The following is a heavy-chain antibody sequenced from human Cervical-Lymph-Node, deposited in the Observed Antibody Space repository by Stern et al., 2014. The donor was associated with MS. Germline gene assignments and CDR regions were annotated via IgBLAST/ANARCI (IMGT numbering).Heavy chain of an antibody. D-gene: IGHD6-13*01. CDR1: GFTFSSYS. CDR3: ARDQSPQQPFDY. V-gene: IGHV3-21*01. J-gene: IGHJ4*02. CDR2: ISSSSSYI. Sequence: EVQLVQSGGGLVKPGGSLRLSCAASGFTFSSYSMNWVRQAPGKGLEWVSSISSSSSYIYYADSVKGRFTISRDNAKNSLYLQMNSLRAEDTAVYYCARDQSPQQPFDYWGQGALVTVSS.